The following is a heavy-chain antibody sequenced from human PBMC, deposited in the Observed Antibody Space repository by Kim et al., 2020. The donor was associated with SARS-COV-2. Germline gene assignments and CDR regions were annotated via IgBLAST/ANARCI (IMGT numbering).Heavy chain of an antibody. V-gene: IGHV3-23*01. Sequence: GGSLRLSCAASGFTFSSYAMSWVRQAPGKGLEWVSAITGVSGSTYYADSVKGRFAISRDNSKNTLYLQMNSLRLEDTAVYYCAKKLTTSGPGFFDYWGQGTLVTVSS. CDR2: ITGVSGST. D-gene: IGHD1-1*01. CDR1: GFTFSSYA. J-gene: IGHJ4*02. CDR3: AKKLTTSGPGFFDY.